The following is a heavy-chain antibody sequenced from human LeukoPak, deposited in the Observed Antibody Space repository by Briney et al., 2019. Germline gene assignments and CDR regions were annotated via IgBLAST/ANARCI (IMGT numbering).Heavy chain of an antibody. CDR2: ISAYNGNT. V-gene: IGHV1-18*01. D-gene: IGHD5-18*01. Sequence: GASVKVSCKASGYTFTSYGISWVRQAPGQGLEWMGWISAYNGNTNYAQKPQGRVTMTTDTSTSTAYMELRSLRSDDTAVYYCARTQVDTAMVTDDYWGQGTLVTVSS. J-gene: IGHJ4*02. CDR1: GYTFTSYG. CDR3: ARTQVDTAMVTDDY.